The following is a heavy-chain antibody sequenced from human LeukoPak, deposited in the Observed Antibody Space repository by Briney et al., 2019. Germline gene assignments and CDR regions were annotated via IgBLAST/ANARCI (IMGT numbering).Heavy chain of an antibody. CDR1: GVTFRRYS. CDR3: ARDNWVATPLFFAP. J-gene: IGHJ5*02. CDR2: ISPSSTSM. V-gene: IGHV3-48*02. Sequence: PVGALRLSCAVSGVTFRRYSMNWVRQAPGERLEWVSYISPSSTSMNDADTVKGRFTISRDNAKSSLYLQMNSLRDQETAVYYCARDNWVATPLFFAPCGQRTQVTVYS. D-gene: IGHD2-21*02.